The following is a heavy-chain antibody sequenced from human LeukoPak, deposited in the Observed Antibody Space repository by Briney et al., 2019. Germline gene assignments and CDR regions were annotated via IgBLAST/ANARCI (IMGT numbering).Heavy chain of an antibody. D-gene: IGHD5-12*01. CDR2: IYHSGST. J-gene: IGHJ5*02. V-gene: IGHV4-39*07. CDR3: ARGKRSYQWLPRGYWFDP. CDR1: GGSISSSSYY. Sequence: SKTLSLTCTVSGGSISSSSYYWGWIRQPPGKGLEWIGNIYHSGSTYYNPSLKSRVTISVDTSNNQFSLKLSSVTAADTAVYYCARGKRSYQWLPRGYWFDPWGQGTLVTVSS.